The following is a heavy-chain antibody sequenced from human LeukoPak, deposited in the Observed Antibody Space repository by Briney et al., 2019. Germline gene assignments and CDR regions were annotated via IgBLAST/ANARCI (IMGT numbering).Heavy chain of an antibody. CDR2: IYYSGST. D-gene: IGHD1-26*01. V-gene: IGHV4-59*01. CDR1: GGSISSYY. Sequence: SETLSLTCTVSGGSISSYYWSWLRQPPGKGLEWIGYIYYSGSTNYNPSLKSRVTISVDTSKNQFSLKLSSVTAADTAVYYCAREDGGSYMNDAFDIWGQGTMVTVSS. CDR3: AREDGGSYMNDAFDI. J-gene: IGHJ3*02.